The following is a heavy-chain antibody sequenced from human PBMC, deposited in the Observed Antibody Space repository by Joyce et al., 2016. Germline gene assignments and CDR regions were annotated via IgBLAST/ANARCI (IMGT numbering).Heavy chain of an antibody. Sequence: QVQLQESGPGLVKPSQTLSLTCTVSGASISSGTYFLTWIRQPAGKGLEWIERIYTSGTTNYNPSLKSRVTTSVHTAKSQFALRLSSVTAADTAVYYCARGMFTWNDVTYFDYWGQGILVTVSS. J-gene: IGHJ4*02. V-gene: IGHV4-61*02. CDR1: GASISSGTYF. CDR2: IYTSGTT. D-gene: IGHD1-1*01. CDR3: ARGMFTWNDVTYFDY.